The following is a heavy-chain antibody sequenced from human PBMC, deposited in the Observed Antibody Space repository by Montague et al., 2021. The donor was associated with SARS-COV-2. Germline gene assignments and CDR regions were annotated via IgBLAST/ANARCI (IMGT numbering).Heavy chain of an antibody. CDR3: ARDPLYYYDSSGLLLDWYFDL. CDR1: GGSISSGSYY. V-gene: IGHV4-61*02. J-gene: IGHJ2*01. CDR2: IYTSGST. Sequence: TLSLTCTVSGGSISSGSYYWSWIRQPAGKGLEWIGRIYTSGSTNCNPSLKSRVTISVDTSKNQFSLKLSPVTAADTAVYYCARDPLYYYDSSGLLLDWYFDLWGRGTLVTVSS. D-gene: IGHD3-22*01.